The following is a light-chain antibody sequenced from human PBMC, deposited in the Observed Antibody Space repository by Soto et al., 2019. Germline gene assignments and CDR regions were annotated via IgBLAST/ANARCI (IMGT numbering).Light chain of an antibody. CDR2: DVS. J-gene: IGKJ1*01. V-gene: IGKV1-5*01. CDR1: QSISSW. Sequence: DIQMTQSPSSVSASVGDRVTITCRASQSISSWLAWYQQKPGKAPKLLIYDVSSLESGVPSRFSGSGSGTEFTLTISSLQPDDVATYYCQQYSTFWTFGQGTKV. CDR3: QQYSTFWT.